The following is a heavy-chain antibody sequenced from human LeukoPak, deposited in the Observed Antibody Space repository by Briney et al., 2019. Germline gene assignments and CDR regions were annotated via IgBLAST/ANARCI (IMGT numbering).Heavy chain of an antibody. J-gene: IGHJ4*02. Sequence: GESLKISCKGSGYSFTNYWIGWVRQMPGKGLEWMGIIYPGDSDTRYIPSFQSQVTISADKSINTAYLQWTSLKASDSAMYYCAQLQGGGGSYSYVDYWGQGTLVTVSS. V-gene: IGHV5-51*01. CDR2: IYPGDSDT. CDR3: AQLQGGGGSYSYVDY. D-gene: IGHD1-26*01. CDR1: GYSFTNYW.